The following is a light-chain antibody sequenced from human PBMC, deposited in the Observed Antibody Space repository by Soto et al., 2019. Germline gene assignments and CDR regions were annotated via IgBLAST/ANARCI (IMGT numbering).Light chain of an antibody. V-gene: IGLV1-51*02. Sequence: QSVLTQPPSVSAAPGQQVTISCSGSSSNIVKNHVSWYQQVPGTALKLLIYESNKRPSGIPDRVSGSKSGTSATLGIAGLPTGDDADYYCGTWDSRLTAVIFGGATQLTVL. CDR1: SSNIVKNH. CDR2: ESN. J-gene: IGLJ2*01. CDR3: GTWDSRLTAVI.